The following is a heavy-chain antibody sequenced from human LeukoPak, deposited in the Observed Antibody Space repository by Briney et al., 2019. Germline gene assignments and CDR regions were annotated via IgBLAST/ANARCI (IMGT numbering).Heavy chain of an antibody. CDR1: GFTFSSYG. J-gene: IGHJ5*01. Sequence: PGGSLRLSCAASGFTFSSYGMSWVRQAPGKGLEWVSAISGSGGSTYYADSVKGRFTISRDNSKNTLYLQMNSLRAEDTAVYYCARDTRPSYDFWSGYWFDYWGQGTLVTVSS. D-gene: IGHD3-3*01. V-gene: IGHV3-23*01. CDR3: ARDTRPSYDFWSGYWFDY. CDR2: ISGSGGST.